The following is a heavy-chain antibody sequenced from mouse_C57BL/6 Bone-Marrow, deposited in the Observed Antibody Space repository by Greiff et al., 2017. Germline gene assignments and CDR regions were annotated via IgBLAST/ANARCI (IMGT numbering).Heavy chain of an antibody. CDR1: GFTFSSYG. J-gene: IGHJ2*01. Sequence: EVKVVESGGDLVKPGGSLKLSCAASGFTFSSYGMSWVRQTPDKRLEWVATISSGGSYTYYPDSVKGRFTISRDNAKNTLYLQMSSLKSEDTAMYYCARERRYYYGSSYRGDYFDYWGQGTTLTVSS. CDR2: ISSGGSYT. D-gene: IGHD1-1*01. V-gene: IGHV5-6*01. CDR3: ARERRYYYGSSYRGDYFDY.